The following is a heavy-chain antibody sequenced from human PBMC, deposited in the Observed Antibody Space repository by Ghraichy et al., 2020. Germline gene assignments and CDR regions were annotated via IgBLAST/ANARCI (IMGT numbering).Heavy chain of an antibody. V-gene: IGHV3-7*01. CDR1: GFTFSSYW. D-gene: IGHD6-19*01. J-gene: IGHJ4*02. Sequence: GGSLRLSCAASGFTFSSYWMSWVRQAPGKGLEWVANIKQDGSEKYYVDSVKGRFTISRDNAKNLLYLQMNSLRAEDTAVYYCARWRGETGSSGWYFREWKIYYFDYWGQGTLVTVSS. CDR2: IKQDGSEK. CDR3: ARWRGETGSSGWYFREWKIYYFDY.